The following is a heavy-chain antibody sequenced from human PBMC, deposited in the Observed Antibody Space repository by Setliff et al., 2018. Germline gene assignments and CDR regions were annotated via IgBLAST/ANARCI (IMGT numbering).Heavy chain of an antibody. CDR2: ISGAGTTV. CDR1: DVSISDTTYY. D-gene: IGHD3-10*01. Sequence: LSLTCTVSDVSISDTTYYMSWVRQVPGKGLEWLSKISGAGTTVYYADSVRGRFTISRDNAKNSLYLQMNSLRAEDSAVYYCARDGVFYAMDFWGQGTTVTVSS. CDR3: ARDGVFYAMDF. V-gene: IGHV3-11*04. J-gene: IGHJ6*02.